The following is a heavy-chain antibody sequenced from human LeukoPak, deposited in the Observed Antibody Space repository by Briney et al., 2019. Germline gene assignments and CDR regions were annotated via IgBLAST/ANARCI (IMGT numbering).Heavy chain of an antibody. V-gene: IGHV3-7*03. CDR1: GFTFSSCG. D-gene: IGHD2-21*01. J-gene: IGHJ4*02. Sequence: GGSLRLSCAASGFTFSSCGMTWVRQAPGKGLEWVANIKQDGSEKNYVDSVKGRFTISRDNAKNSLYLQMNSLRAEDTAVYYCARLRYSDYWGQGTLVTVSS. CDR3: ARLRYSDY. CDR2: IKQDGSEK.